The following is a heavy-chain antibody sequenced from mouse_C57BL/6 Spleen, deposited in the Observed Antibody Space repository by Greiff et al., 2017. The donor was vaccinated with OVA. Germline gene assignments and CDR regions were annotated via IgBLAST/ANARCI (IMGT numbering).Heavy chain of an antibody. Sequence: QVQLQQPGAELVMPGASVKLSCKASGYTFTSYWMHWVKQRPGQGLEWIGEIDPSDSYTNYNQKFKGKSTLTVDKSSSTAYMQLSSLTSEDSAVYYCARSHYYGSSYEYFDYWGQGTTLTVSS. J-gene: IGHJ2*01. D-gene: IGHD1-1*01. CDR1: GYTFTSYW. CDR3: ARSHYYGSSYEYFDY. V-gene: IGHV1-69*01. CDR2: IDPSDSYT.